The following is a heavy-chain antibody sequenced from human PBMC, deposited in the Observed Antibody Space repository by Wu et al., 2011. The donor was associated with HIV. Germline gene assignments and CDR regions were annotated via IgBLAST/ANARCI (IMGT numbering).Heavy chain of an antibody. CDR1: GYTFTGYY. V-gene: IGHV1-2*02. CDR2: INPNSGGT. J-gene: IGHJ4*02. Sequence: QVQLVQSGAEVKKPGASVKVSCKASGYTFTGYYMHWVRQAPGQGLEWMGWINPNSGGTNYAQKFQGRVTMTRDTSISTAYMELSRLRSDDTAVYYCARGSSALRLGELSSFWYWGQGTLVTVSS. D-gene: IGHD3-16*02. CDR3: ARGSSALRLGELSSFWY.